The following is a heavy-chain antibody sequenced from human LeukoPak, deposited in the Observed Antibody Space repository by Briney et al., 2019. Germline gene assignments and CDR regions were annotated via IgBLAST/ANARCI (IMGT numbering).Heavy chain of an antibody. D-gene: IGHD2-21*02. J-gene: IGHJ4*02. V-gene: IGHV4-59*01. Sequence: SETLSLTCTVSSDSISGYYWSWIRQPPGKGLEWLGNIYSSGSTNYNPSLNSRVTISVDTSKNQFSLKLSSVTAADTAVYYCARFAYCGGHCWYYFDYWGQGTLVTVSS. CDR3: ARFAYCGGHCWYYFDY. CDR1: SDSISGYY. CDR2: IYSSGST.